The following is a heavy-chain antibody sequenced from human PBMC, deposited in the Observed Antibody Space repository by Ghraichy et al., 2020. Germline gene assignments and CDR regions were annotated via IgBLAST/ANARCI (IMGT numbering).Heavy chain of an antibody. D-gene: IGHD6-19*01. CDR1: GFTFSSYW. CDR3: ARDSVSGWYYYYYYYGMDV. V-gene: IGHV3-74*01. J-gene: IGHJ6*02. CDR2: INSDGSST. Sequence: GESLNISCAASGFTFSSYWMHWVRQAPGKGLVWVSRINSDGSSTSYADSVKGRFTISRDNAKNTLYLQMNSLRAEDTAVYYCARDSVSGWYYYYYYYGMDVWGQGTTVTVSS.